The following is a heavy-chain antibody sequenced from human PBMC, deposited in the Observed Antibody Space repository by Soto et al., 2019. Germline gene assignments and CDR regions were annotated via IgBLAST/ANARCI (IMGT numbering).Heavy chain of an antibody. CDR3: AKEGPLDFWSGYPDAFDI. D-gene: IGHD3-3*01. CDR2: ISYDGSNK. Sequence: GGSLRLSCAASGFTFSSYGMHWVRQAPGKGLEWVAVISYDGSNKYYADSVKGRFTISRDNSKNTLYLQMNSLRAEDTAVYYCAKEGPLDFWSGYPDAFDIWGQGTMVTVSS. J-gene: IGHJ3*02. V-gene: IGHV3-30*18. CDR1: GFTFSSYG.